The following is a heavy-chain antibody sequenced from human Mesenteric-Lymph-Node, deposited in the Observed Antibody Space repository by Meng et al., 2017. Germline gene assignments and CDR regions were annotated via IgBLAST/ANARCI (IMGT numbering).Heavy chain of an antibody. Sequence: GGSLRLSCAVSGFTFSSYGMSWVRQAPGKGLEWVSGISWNSGSIGYADSVKGRFTISRDNAKNSLYLQMNSLRAEDTALYYCAKDKSFMAVAGQTFDDWGQGTLVTVSS. CDR2: ISWNSGSI. CDR1: GFTFSSYG. D-gene: IGHD6-19*01. J-gene: IGHJ4*02. V-gene: IGHV3-9*01. CDR3: AKDKSFMAVAGQTFDD.